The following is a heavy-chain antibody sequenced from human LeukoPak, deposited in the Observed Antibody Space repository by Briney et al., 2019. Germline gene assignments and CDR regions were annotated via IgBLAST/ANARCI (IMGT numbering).Heavy chain of an antibody. CDR2: ISGSGGST. CDR1: GFTFTSYA. D-gene: IGHD3-22*01. J-gene: IGHJ4*02. V-gene: IGHV3-23*01. CDR3: ARNRGATGYYWVDY. Sequence: QPGGSLRLSCAASGFTFTSYAMNWVRQAPGKGLEWVSGISGSGGSTYYADSVKGRFSISRDNSKNTLYLQMDSLRVEDTAVFYCARNRGATGYYWVDYWGQGTLVSVSS.